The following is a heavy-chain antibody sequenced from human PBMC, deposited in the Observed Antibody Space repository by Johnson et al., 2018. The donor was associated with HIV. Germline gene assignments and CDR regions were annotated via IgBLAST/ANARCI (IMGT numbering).Heavy chain of an antibody. V-gene: IGHV3-11*04. J-gene: IGHJ3*02. Sequence: QVQLVESGGGLVKPGGSLRLSCAASGFTFSDYYMSWIRQAPGKGLEWVSYISSSGSTIYYADSVKGRFTISRDNAKNSLYLQMNSLRAEDTAVYYCARDLVRVSGLRAAAGDDAFDIWGQGTMVTVSS. CDR1: GFTFSDYY. CDR2: ISSSGSTI. CDR3: ARDLVRVSGLRAAAGDDAFDI. D-gene: IGHD6-13*01.